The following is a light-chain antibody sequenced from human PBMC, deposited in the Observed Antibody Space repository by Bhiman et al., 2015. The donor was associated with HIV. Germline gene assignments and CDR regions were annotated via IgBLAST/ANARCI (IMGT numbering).Light chain of an antibody. Sequence: SYELTQPPSMSVSPGQTARITCSGDVLPKHYAYWYQQKPGQAPILVIYKDTERPSGIPERFSGSSSGTTVTLIISGVQTKDEADYYCQSADSSDSSVLFGGGTKLTVL. CDR2: KDT. CDR1: VLPKHY. V-gene: IGLV3-25*03. J-gene: IGLJ2*01. CDR3: QSADSSDSSVL.